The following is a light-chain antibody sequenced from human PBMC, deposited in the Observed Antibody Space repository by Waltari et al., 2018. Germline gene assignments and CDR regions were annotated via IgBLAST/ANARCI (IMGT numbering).Light chain of an antibody. Sequence: DIVMTQSPLSLPVTPGEPASIPCRSSQSLLHTNAYNYLDWYLQEPGQSPQLLIYLGSNRASGVPDRFSDSGSGTDFTLKISRVEAEDVGIYYCMQSLQTPYTFGQGTKLEIK. CDR2: LGS. V-gene: IGKV2-28*01. CDR3: MQSLQTPYT. CDR1: QSLLHTNAYNY. J-gene: IGKJ2*01.